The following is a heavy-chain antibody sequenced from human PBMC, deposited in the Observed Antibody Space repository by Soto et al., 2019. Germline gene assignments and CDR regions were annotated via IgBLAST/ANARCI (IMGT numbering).Heavy chain of an antibody. CDR2: INIDGTTT. Sequence: EVQLVESGGGLVQPGGSLRLSCAASGFAFSTEWMHWVRQGPGKGLVWVSRINIDGTTTNYADSVKGRLIISRDNAKNMLYLQMDSLRAEDTAVYYCARIPYSDTDPCPWGQGTLVTVSS. J-gene: IGHJ5*02. CDR3: ARIPYSDTDPCP. D-gene: IGHD1-26*01. V-gene: IGHV3-74*01. CDR1: GFAFSTEW.